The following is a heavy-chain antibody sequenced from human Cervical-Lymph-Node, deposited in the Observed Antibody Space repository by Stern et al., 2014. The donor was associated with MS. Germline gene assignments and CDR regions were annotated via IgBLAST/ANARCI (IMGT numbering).Heavy chain of an antibody. J-gene: IGHJ3*01. CDR1: GYTFTTYD. CDR2: MNPNSGDT. V-gene: IGHV1-8*01. CDR3: SRGLRYGGPGRF. Sequence: QVQLVQSGAEVKKPGASVKVSCKASGYTFTTYDINWVRQATGQGLEWMAWMNPNSGDTDYAHKFQGRVTVTSDASVSTAYLELSSLRSEDTAVYYCSRGLRYGGPGRFWGQGTMVTVSS. D-gene: IGHD3-10*01.